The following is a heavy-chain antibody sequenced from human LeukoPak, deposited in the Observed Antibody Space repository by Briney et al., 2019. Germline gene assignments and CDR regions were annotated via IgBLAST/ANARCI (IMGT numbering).Heavy chain of an antibody. CDR2: IIPIFGTA. V-gene: IGHV1-69*01. Sequence: VASVTVSCKASGGTFSSYAISWVRQAPGQGLEWMGGIIPIFGTANYAQKFQGRVTITADESTSTAYMELSGLRSEDTAVYYCARDSNPQLRYFDWFLDYWGQGTLVTVSS. CDR1: GGTFSSYA. CDR3: ARDSNPQLRYFDWFLDY. D-gene: IGHD3-9*01. J-gene: IGHJ4*02.